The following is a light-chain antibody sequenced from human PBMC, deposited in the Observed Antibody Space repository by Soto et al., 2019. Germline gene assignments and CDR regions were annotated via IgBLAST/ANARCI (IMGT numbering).Light chain of an antibody. CDR1: QSVLYSSNNKNY. J-gene: IGKJ3*01. Sequence: DIVMTQSPDSLAVSLGERATINCKSSQSVLYSSNNKNYLAWYQQKPGQPPKLLFYWASTRHSGVPDRFSGSGSGTDFTLTISSLQAEDVAVYYCQQYFGSPFTFGPGTKVDI. CDR2: WAS. CDR3: QQYFGSPFT. V-gene: IGKV4-1*01.